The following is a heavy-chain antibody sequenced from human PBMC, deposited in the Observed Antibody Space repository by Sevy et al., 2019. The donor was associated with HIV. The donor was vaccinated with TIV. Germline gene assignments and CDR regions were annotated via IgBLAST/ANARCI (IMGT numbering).Heavy chain of an antibody. CDR3: AGENAWGRGYS. Sequence: SETLSLTCTVSGGSITSLYWNWIRQPPGKGLEWIANIYYNGHTNYNPSLKSRVTLSLDKSKNQFSLRLSSVTAADTAMYYCAGENAWGRGYSWGQGTLVTVSS. CDR2: IYYNGHT. J-gene: IGHJ4*02. CDR1: GGSITSLY. V-gene: IGHV4-59*08. D-gene: IGHD1-26*01.